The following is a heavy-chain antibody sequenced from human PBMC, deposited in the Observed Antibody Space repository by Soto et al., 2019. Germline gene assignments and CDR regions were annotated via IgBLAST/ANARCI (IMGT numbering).Heavy chain of an antibody. J-gene: IGHJ1*01. Sequence: SETLSLTCSVSGASVSTKSWNWIRQPPGKGLEWIGYVYYSGTTNYNPSLKSRVTISIDTSKNEVTLNVTSVTAADTAVYFCARSLSWRPYFYLWGQRSTGTVSS. V-gene: IGHV4-59*02. CDR3: ARSLSWRPYFYL. CDR1: GASVSTKS. CDR2: VYYSGTT. D-gene: IGHD3-3*01.